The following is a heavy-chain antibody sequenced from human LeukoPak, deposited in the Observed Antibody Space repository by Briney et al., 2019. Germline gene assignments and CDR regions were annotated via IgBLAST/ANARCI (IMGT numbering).Heavy chain of an antibody. J-gene: IGHJ4*02. D-gene: IGHD3-22*01. V-gene: IGHV3-23*01. CDR2: ISGSGGST. Sequence: GGSLRLSCAASGFALRSYAMTWVRQAPGKGLEWVSAISGSGGSTYYADSVKGRFTISRDNSKNTLYLQMNSLRAEDTAVYYCAKDRGYYYDSSGYYFDYWGQGTLVTVSS. CDR3: AKDRGYYYDSSGYYFDY. CDR1: GFALRSYA.